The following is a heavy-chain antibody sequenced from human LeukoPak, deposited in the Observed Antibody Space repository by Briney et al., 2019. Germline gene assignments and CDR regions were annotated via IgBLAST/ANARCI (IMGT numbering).Heavy chain of an antibody. J-gene: IGHJ6*03. V-gene: IGHV4-34*01. CDR3: ARRGGSYSYYYYYYMDV. CDR2: INHSGST. Sequence: PSETLSLTCAVYGGSFSGYYWSWIRQPPGKGLEWIGEINHSGSTNYNPSLKSRVTISVDTSKNQFSLKLSSVTAADTAVYYCARRGGSYSYYYYYYMDVWGKGTTVTISS. D-gene: IGHD1-26*01. CDR1: GGSFSGYY.